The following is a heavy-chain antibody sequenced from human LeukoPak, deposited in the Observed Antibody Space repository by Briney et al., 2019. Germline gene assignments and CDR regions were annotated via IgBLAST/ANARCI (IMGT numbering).Heavy chain of an antibody. D-gene: IGHD4-23*01. V-gene: IGHV3-9*01. CDR3: AKGGNIYYYYYMDV. CDR1: GFTFDDYA. CDR2: ISWNSGSI. J-gene: IGHJ6*03. Sequence: GRSLRLSCAASGFTFDDYAMHWVRQAPGKVLEWVSGISWNSGSIGYADSVKGRFTISRDNAKNSLYLQMNSLRAEDTALYYCAKGGNIYYYYYMDVWGKGTTVTVSS.